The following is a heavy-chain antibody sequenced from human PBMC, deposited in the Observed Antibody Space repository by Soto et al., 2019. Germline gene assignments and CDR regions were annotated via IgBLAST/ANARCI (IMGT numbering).Heavy chain of an antibody. CDR3: ARAIGPTLFDY. CDR2: IGTAGDT. J-gene: IGHJ4*02. CDR1: GLTSITSD. Sequence: EVQLVESGGGWEQPGGSLRPSCSPPGLTSITSDIHWSPQGQGKVLEWVSAIGTAGDTNYAGSVKGRFTISRENAKNSLYLQMNSLRAGDTAIYFCARAIGPTLFDYWGQGTLVTVSS. D-gene: IGHD3-22*01. V-gene: IGHV3-13*04.